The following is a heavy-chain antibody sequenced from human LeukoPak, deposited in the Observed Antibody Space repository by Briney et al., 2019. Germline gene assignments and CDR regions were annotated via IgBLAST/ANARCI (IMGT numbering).Heavy chain of an antibody. V-gene: IGHV3-33*01. D-gene: IGHD3-3*01. Sequence: GGSLRLSCAASGFTFSSYGMHWVRQAPGKGLEWVAVIWYDGSNKYYADSVKGRFTISRDNSKNTLYVQMNSLRAEDTAVYYCARDGDFWSGYYPLAFDYWGQGTLVTVSS. CDR1: GFTFSSYG. CDR2: IWYDGSNK. CDR3: ARDGDFWSGYYPLAFDY. J-gene: IGHJ4*02.